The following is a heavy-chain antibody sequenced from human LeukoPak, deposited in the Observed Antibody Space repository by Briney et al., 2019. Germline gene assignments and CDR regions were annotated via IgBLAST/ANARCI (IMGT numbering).Heavy chain of an antibody. CDR1: GYSFTSYW. D-gene: IGHD3-22*01. CDR3: ARLGWLLHDAFDI. V-gene: IGHV5-51*01. Sequence: GESLKISCKGSGYSFTSYWIGWVRQMPGKGLEWMGIIYPGDSDTRYSPSFQGQVTIPADKSISTAYLQWSSLKASDTAMYYCARLGWLLHDAFDIWGQGTMVTVSS. CDR2: IYPGDSDT. J-gene: IGHJ3*02.